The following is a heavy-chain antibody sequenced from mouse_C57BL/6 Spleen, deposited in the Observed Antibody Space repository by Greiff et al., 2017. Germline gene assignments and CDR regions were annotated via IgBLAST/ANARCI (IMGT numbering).Heavy chain of an antibody. V-gene: IGHV1-56*01. CDR3: ARTVYRLCLRRRYFDY. Sequence: QVQLQQSGPELVRPGASVKISCKAPGYTFTSHWMQWVRQRPGQGLEWIGEIFPGSGSTYYNEKFKGKATLTVDTSSSTAYMQLSSLTSEDSAVYFCARTVYRLCLRRRYFDYWGQGTTLTVSS. CDR2: IFPGSGST. CDR1: GYTFTSHW. D-gene: IGHD2-2*01. J-gene: IGHJ2*01.